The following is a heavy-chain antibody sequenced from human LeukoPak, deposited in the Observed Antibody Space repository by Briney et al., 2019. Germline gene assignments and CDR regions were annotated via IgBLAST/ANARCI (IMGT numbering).Heavy chain of an antibody. V-gene: IGHV4-39*07. CDR3: ARVKVRGVIITFSVDWFDP. Sequence: SETLSLTCTVSGGSISSITYYWDWIRQPPGKGLEWVVHMYYRGNTFYNPSLKSRVTISVDTSKIQFSLKLSSVTAADTAVYYCARVKVRGVIITFSVDWFDPWGQGTLVTVSS. D-gene: IGHD3-10*01. CDR1: GGSISSITYY. CDR2: MYYRGNT. J-gene: IGHJ5*02.